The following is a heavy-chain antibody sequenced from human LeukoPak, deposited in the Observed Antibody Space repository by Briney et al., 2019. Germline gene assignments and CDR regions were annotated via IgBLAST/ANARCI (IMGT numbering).Heavy chain of an antibody. D-gene: IGHD6-13*01. CDR1: GFTFSSYS. V-gene: IGHV3-48*04. CDR2: ISSSSSTI. CDR3: ASPNGIAGYNWFDP. Sequence: PGGSLRLSCAASGFTFSSYSMNWVRQAPGKGLEWVSYISSSSSTIYYADSVKGRLTISRDNAKNSLYLQMNSLRAEDTAVYYCASPNGIAGYNWFDPWGQGTLVTVSS. J-gene: IGHJ5*02.